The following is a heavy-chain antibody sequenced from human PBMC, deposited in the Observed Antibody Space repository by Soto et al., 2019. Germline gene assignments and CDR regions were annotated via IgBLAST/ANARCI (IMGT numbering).Heavy chain of an antibody. CDR1: GDSVSSNSVT. CDR3: ARQWSNSGWNGYDS. CDR2: TYYTSTWNN. V-gene: IGHV6-1*01. J-gene: IGHJ3*02. Sequence: PWQTLALTCGISGDSVSSNSVTWNRIRQSPSGGLEWLGKTYYTSTWNNVYAGSVKSRITINPDTSKNQVSLQVNSVTPEDTAVYYCARQWSNSGWNGYDSWGQGTMVTVSS. D-gene: IGHD1-1*01.